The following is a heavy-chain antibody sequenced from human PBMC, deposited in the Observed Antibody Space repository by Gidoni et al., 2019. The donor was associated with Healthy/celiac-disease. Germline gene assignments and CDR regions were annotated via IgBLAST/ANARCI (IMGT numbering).Heavy chain of an antibody. J-gene: IGHJ4*02. D-gene: IGHD7-27*01. CDR2: IYYSGST. CDR1: GGSISSSSYY. CDR3: ARHLYWGSGQLIDY. Sequence: QLQLQESGPGLVKPSETLSLTCTVSGGSISSSSYYWGWIRQPPGKGLEWIGSIYYSGSTYYNPSLKSRVTISVDTSKNQFSLKLSSVTAADTAVYYCARHLYWGSGQLIDYWGQGTLVTVSS. V-gene: IGHV4-39*01.